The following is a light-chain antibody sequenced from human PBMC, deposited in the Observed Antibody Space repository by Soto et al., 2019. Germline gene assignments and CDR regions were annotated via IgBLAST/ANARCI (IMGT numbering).Light chain of an antibody. Sequence: QSALTQPPSAAGSPGQSVTISRTGTSSDVGAYNYVSWYQQYPGKAPKLMIYEVSKRPSGVPDRFSCSKSGKTASLTVSVLQPEDEADYYCTSYAGSNIWVFGGGTQLTVL. J-gene: IGLJ3*02. CDR3: TSYAGSNIWV. CDR2: EVS. V-gene: IGLV2-8*01. CDR1: SSDVGAYNY.